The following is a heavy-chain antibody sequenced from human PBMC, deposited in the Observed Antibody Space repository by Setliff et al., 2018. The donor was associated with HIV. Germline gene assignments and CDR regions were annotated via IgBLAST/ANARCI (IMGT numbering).Heavy chain of an antibody. D-gene: IGHD6-6*01. Sequence: ASVKVSCKASVHTFASFGIGWLRQAPGQGLEWLGWITAYNVDAPNAQKSQGRVTMTIDIPTTTAYMEMRSLRFDDTAVYYCATARPGARFDVWGQGTLVTVSS. J-gene: IGHJ4*02. CDR3: ATARPGARFDV. V-gene: IGHV1-18*01. CDR1: VHTFASFG. CDR2: ITAYNVDA.